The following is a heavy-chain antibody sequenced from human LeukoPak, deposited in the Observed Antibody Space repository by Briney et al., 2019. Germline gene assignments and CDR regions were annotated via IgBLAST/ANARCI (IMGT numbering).Heavy chain of an antibody. J-gene: IGHJ4*02. Sequence: TGETLRLSCAASGFTLSSYGMSWVRQAPGKGLEWVSAISGSGGSTYYADSVKGRFTISRDNSKNTLYLQMNSLRAEDTAVYYWAKDLISGWYYFDYWGQGTLVTVSS. CDR3: AKDLISGWYYFDY. V-gene: IGHV3-23*01. D-gene: IGHD6-19*01. CDR1: GFTLSSYG. CDR2: ISGSGGST.